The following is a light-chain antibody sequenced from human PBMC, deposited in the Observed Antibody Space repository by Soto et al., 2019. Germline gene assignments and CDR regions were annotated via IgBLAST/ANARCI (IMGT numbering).Light chain of an antibody. CDR1: QSFLSPSNNNNY. Sequence: SVMAQAPDSLSVSLGERATIKCTSSQSFLSPSNNNNYLAWYQQKPGQTPRLLLYWASTRESGVPARFSGSGSGADFALTISSLQPEDVAVYYCQQYYIPPPTFGQGTKVDIK. J-gene: IGKJ1*01. CDR3: QQYYIPPPT. V-gene: IGKV4-1*01. CDR2: WAS.